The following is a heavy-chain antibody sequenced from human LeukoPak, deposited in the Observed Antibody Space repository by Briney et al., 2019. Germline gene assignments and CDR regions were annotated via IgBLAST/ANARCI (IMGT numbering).Heavy chain of an antibody. CDR2: ISSSSSYI. CDR3: AKYPGIAAAGTTSDFDY. D-gene: IGHD6-13*01. Sequence: GGSLRLSCAASGFTFSSYSMNWVRRAPGKGLEWVSSISSSSSYIYYADSVKGRFTISRDNAKNSLYLQMNSLRAEDTAVYYCAKYPGIAAAGTTSDFDYWGQGTLVTVSS. J-gene: IGHJ4*02. V-gene: IGHV3-21*01. CDR1: GFTFSSYS.